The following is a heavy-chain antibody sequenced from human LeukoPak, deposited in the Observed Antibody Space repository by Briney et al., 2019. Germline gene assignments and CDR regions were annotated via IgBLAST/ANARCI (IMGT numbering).Heavy chain of an antibody. CDR3: AKDRVDGSGSQFDS. CDR1: GFTLSNHS. J-gene: IGHJ4*02. Sequence: GGSLRLSCAASGFTLSNHSMIWVRQAPGKGLEWVSSISGSGAITYYADSVKGRFTISRDNAMDTLYLQMNSLRADDTAVYYCAKDRVDGSGSQFDSWGQGSLVIVSS. CDR2: ISGSGAIT. D-gene: IGHD3-10*01. V-gene: IGHV3-23*01.